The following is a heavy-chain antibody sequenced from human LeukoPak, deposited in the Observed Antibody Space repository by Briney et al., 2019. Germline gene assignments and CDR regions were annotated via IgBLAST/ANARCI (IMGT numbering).Heavy chain of an antibody. CDR3: ARDYKYAFDN. CDR1: GFTFSDYS. J-gene: IGHJ4*02. CDR2: IGIDSGNT. D-gene: IGHD5-24*01. Sequence: GGSLRLSCAASGFTFSDYSMNWVRQAPGKGLEWISYIGIDSGNTNYADSVKGRFTISGDKAKNSLYLQMNSLRVEDTAVYYCARDYKYAFDNWGQETLVTVSS. V-gene: IGHV3-48*01.